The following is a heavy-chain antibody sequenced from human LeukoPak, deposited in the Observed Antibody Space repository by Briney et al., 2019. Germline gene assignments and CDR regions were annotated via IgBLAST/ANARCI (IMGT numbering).Heavy chain of an antibody. Sequence: GGSLRLSCAASGFTFSSYEMNWVRQAPGMGLEWVSYISSSGSTIYYADSVKGRFTISRDNAKNSLYLQMNSLRAEDTAVYYCARSGRVLNWFDPWGQGTLVTVSS. D-gene: IGHD3-10*01. CDR2: ISSSGSTI. V-gene: IGHV3-48*03. J-gene: IGHJ5*02. CDR1: GFTFSSYE. CDR3: ARSGRVLNWFDP.